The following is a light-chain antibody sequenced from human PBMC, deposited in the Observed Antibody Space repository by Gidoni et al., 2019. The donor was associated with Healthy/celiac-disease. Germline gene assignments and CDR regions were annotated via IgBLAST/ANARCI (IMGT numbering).Light chain of an antibody. J-gene: IGKJ2*01. Sequence: TQPPSSLSASVGDRVTITCRASQSISSYLNWYHQKPGKAPKLLIYAASSLQSGVPSRFSGSGSGTDFTLTISRLQPEDFATYYCQQSYSTPSTFGQGTQLEIK. CDR1: QSISSY. V-gene: IGKV1-39*01. CDR2: AAS. CDR3: QQSYSTPST.